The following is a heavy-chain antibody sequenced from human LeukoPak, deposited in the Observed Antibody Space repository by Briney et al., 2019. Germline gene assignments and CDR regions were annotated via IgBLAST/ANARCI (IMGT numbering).Heavy chain of an antibody. CDR1: GFTFTSQA. CDR2: FTGAAGNI. J-gene: IGHJ5*02. D-gene: IGHD4-23*01. CDR3: AAGGGNTFNP. Sequence: PGGSLTLSCATSGFTFTSQALSWVRQAPGRGLEWVSSFTGAAGNIHYADSVEGRFTLSRDISKETVYLQMNSLRVDDTAMYFCAAGGGNTFNPWGQGILVTVYS. V-gene: IGHV3-23*01.